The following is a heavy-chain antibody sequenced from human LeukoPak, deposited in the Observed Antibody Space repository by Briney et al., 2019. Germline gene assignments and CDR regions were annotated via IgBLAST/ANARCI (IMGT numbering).Heavy chain of an antibody. CDR2: FDPEDGET. Sequence: ASVKVSCMVSGYTLTELSMHWVRQAPGKGLEWMGGFDPEDGETIYAQKFQGRVTMTEDTSTDTAYMELSSLRSEDTAVYYCATDSGWELQNAFDIWGQGTMVTVSS. CDR3: ATDSGWELQNAFDI. D-gene: IGHD1-26*01. V-gene: IGHV1-24*01. CDR1: GYTLTELS. J-gene: IGHJ3*02.